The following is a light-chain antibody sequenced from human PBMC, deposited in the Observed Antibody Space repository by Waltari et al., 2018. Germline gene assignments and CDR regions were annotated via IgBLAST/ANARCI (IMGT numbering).Light chain of an antibody. CDR3: ATWDDSLKGWV. CDR1: SSNIGKNS. J-gene: IGLJ3*02. V-gene: IGLV1-44*01. Sequence: QSVLTQPPSASGTPGQSVTMSCSGSSSNIGKNSVNWYQQVPGTAPKLLIYSDHQRPSGVPARIVGSKADTSASLAISGLQSDDEADYYCATWDDSLKGWVFGGGTKLTVL. CDR2: SDH.